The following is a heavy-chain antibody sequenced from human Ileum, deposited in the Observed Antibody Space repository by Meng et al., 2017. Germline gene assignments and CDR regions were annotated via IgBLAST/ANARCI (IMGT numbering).Heavy chain of an antibody. J-gene: IGHJ4*02. D-gene: IGHD2-21*01. Sequence: ESGPRLVTPSGTLSRTCAVSGDSISTNWWNWVRQPPGKRLEWIGEIYHSGAFNYNPSLRSRVTISVDKSKNQLSLKLGSLTAADTAVYYCARGAIGTRPFDYWGQGTLVTVSS. CDR3: ARGAIGTRPFDY. V-gene: IGHV4-4*02. CDR1: GDSISTNW. CDR2: IYHSGAF.